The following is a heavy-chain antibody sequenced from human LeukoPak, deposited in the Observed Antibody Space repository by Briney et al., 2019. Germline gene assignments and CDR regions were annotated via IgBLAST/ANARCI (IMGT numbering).Heavy chain of an antibody. J-gene: IGHJ3*02. V-gene: IGHV3-53*01. Sequence: GGSLRLSCAASGFTVSSNYMSXVXXAXXXXXXXXSVIXSGGSTYYADSVKGRFTXSRDNSKNTLYLQMNSLRAEDTAVYYCATTSVQLERNHAFDIWGQGTMVTVSS. D-gene: IGHD1-1*01. CDR3: ATTSVQLERNHAFDI. CDR1: GFTVSSNY. CDR2: IXSGGST.